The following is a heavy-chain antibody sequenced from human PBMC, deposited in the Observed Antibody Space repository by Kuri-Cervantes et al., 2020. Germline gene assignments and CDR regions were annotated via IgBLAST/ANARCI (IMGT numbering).Heavy chain of an antibody. CDR2: ISCSSCSR. V-gene: IGHV3-23*01. CDR3: ARVYRPYINSWYYWGIFDY. Sequence: GESLKISCAASGFTFSSYGMSCVRQAPGEGLEWVSAISCSSCSRYYADSVKGRFTISRDNSKNTLYLQMNSLRAEDTSGYYCARVYRPYINSWYYWGIFDYWGQGTLVTVSS. D-gene: IGHD6-13*01. CDR1: GFTFSSYG. J-gene: IGHJ4*02.